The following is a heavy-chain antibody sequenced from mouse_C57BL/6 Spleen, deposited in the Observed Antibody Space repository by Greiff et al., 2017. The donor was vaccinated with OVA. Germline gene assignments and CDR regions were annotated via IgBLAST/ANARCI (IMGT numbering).Heavy chain of an antibody. V-gene: IGHV1-54*01. CDR1: GYAFTNYL. D-gene: IGHD2-3*01. J-gene: IGHJ2*01. CDR3: ARLGDGYYFDY. CDR2: IYPRDGST. Sequence: QVQLQQSGAELVRPGTSVKVSCKASGYAFTNYLIEWVKQRPEQGLEWIGYIYPRDGSTKYNEKFKGKATLTADKSSSTAYMQLNSLTSEDSAVYFCARLGDGYYFDYWGQGTTLTVSS.